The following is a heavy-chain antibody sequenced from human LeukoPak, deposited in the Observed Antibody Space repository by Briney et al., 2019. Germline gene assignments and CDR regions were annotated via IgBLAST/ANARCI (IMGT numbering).Heavy chain of an antibody. Sequence: PGGSLRLSCAASGFTFSTYWMSWVRQAPGKGLEWVANIKEDGNGNNYVDSVKGRFTISRDNAKKSVYLHMSSLRAEDTALYYCARLSAYYYGSYFYYYMDVWGKGTTVTVSS. CDR2: IKEDGNGN. J-gene: IGHJ6*03. D-gene: IGHD3-10*01. V-gene: IGHV3-7*01. CDR3: ARLSAYYYGSYFYYYMDV. CDR1: GFTFSTYW.